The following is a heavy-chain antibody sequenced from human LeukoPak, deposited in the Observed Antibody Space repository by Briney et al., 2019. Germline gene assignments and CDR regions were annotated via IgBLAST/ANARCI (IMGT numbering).Heavy chain of an antibody. CDR3: ARDRAVVVPAAIDDY. V-gene: IGHV1-2*06. D-gene: IGHD2-2*01. CDR2: INPNSGGT. Sequence: ASMKVSCKASGYTFTGYYMHWVRQAPGQGLEWMGRINPNSGGTNYAQKFQGRVTMTRDTSISTAYMELSRLRSDDTAVYYCARDRAVVVPAAIDDYWGQGTLVTVSS. J-gene: IGHJ4*02. CDR1: GYTFTGYY.